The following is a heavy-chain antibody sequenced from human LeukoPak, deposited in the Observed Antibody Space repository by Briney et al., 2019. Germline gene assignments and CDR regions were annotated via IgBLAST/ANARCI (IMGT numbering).Heavy chain of an antibody. V-gene: IGHV1-18*01. CDR2: ITGYNDNT. CDR3: ARGGVTSAFMDV. CDR1: VYTFTYYG. J-gene: IGHJ6*04. D-gene: IGHD4-11*01. Sequence: ASVKVSFKSSVYTFTYYGVTWVRQAPGQGLEWMGWITGYNDNTNYAQNLQGRLTMTADTSTTTSYMELRSLTSDDTAVYYCARGGVTSAFMDVWGKGTTVTVSP.